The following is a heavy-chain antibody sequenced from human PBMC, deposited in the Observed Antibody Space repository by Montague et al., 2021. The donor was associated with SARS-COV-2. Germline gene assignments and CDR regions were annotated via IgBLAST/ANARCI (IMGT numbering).Heavy chain of an antibody. CDR3: AKIWVISGGDY. D-gene: IGHD3-22*01. Sequence: SLRLSCAASGFTFRSYAMSWVRQAPGKGLEWVSAISGGDGTTYYADSVKGRFTISRDNSKNTLYLQMNSLRAEGTAVYYCAKIWVISGGDYWGQGTLVTVSS. CDR2: ISGGDGTT. V-gene: IGHV3-23*01. CDR1: GFTFRSYA. J-gene: IGHJ4*02.